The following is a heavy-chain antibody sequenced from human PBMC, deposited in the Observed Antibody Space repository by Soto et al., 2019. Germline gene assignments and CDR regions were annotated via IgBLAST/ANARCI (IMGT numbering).Heavy chain of an antibody. V-gene: IGHV1-18*01. D-gene: IGHD6-19*01. CDR2: ISTHNCTT. J-gene: IGHJ4*02. Sequence: SLKCSGGTFSIYHIRSVLHAPGQGLESIAWISTHNCTTNYAQKLQGRVTMTTHTSTRTAYMELRSLRSDDTAVYYCARDDPYTSGWYQIIVLERFYYWGQGILVSDPS. CDR3: ARDDPYTSGWYQIIVLERFYY. CDR1: GGTFSIYH.